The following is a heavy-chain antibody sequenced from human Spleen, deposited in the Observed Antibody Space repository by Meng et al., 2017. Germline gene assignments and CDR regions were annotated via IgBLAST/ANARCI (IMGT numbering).Heavy chain of an antibody. CDR3: ARALGRFDP. V-gene: IGHV1-69*05. D-gene: IGHD3-16*01. Sequence: VQRGQYGAQVKPPGSSVKVSCKASGDTFRKYGINWVRQAPGQGLEWMGGIIPRFGTTNHAQKLQGRVTMTTDTSTNTAYMELRSLRSGDTAVYYCARALGRFDPWGQGTLVTVSS. CDR2: IIPRFGTT. CDR1: GDTFRKYG. J-gene: IGHJ5*02.